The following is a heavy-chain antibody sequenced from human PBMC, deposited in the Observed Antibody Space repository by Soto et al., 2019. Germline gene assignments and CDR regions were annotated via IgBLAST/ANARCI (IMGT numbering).Heavy chain of an antibody. CDR2: ISGSGGST. V-gene: IGHV3-23*01. J-gene: IGHJ4*02. D-gene: IGHD6-19*01. Sequence: EVPLLESGGGLVQPGGSLRLSCAASGFTFSSYAMSWVRQAPGKGLEWVSAISGSGGSTYYADSVKGRFTISRDNSKNTLYLPMNSLRAEDTDVYYCAKDFLIAVAGTYFDYWGQGTLVTVSS. CDR1: GFTFSSYA. CDR3: AKDFLIAVAGTYFDY.